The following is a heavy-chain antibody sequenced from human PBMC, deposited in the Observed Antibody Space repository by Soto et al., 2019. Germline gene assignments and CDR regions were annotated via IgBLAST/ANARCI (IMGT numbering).Heavy chain of an antibody. Sequence: GESLKISCKGSGYSFPCYWIGWVRQMPGKGREWMGIVYPGDSDTSYSPSFQGQVTISTDKSISTAYLQWSSLKASDTAMYYCARLSGCNNGVCYKFDYWGQGTLVTVSS. J-gene: IGHJ4*02. V-gene: IGHV5-51*01. CDR1: GYSFPCYW. D-gene: IGHD2-8*01. CDR3: ARLSGCNNGVCYKFDY. CDR2: VYPGDSDT.